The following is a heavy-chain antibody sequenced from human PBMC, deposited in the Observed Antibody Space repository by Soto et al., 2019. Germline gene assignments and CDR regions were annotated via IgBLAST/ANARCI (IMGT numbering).Heavy chain of an antibody. CDR3: APKGWLRAFGY. CDR2: IYWDDDK. Sequence: QITLKESGPTLVKPTQTLTLTCTFSGFSLSTSGVGVGWIRQPPGKALEWLALIYWDDDKRYSPSLKSRLTXTXXTSKNQVVLTMTIMDPVDTATYCCAPKGWLRAFGYWGQGTLVTVSS. CDR1: GFSLSTSGVG. V-gene: IGHV2-5*02. J-gene: IGHJ4*02. D-gene: IGHD5-12*01.